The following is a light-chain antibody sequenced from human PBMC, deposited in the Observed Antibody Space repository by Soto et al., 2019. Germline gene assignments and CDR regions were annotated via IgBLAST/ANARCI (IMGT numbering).Light chain of an antibody. CDR1: QSIINW. V-gene: IGKV1-5*03. Sequence: DIQMTQSPSTLSASVGDRVTITCRASQSIINWLGWYQQKPGKAPKLLIYKASSLESGVPSRFSGSGSGTEFTLTISSLQPDDFATYYCQQSWTFGQGTKVDIK. J-gene: IGKJ1*01. CDR2: KAS. CDR3: QQSWT.